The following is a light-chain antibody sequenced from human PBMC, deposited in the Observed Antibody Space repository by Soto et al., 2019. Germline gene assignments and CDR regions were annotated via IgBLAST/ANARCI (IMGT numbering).Light chain of an antibody. CDR2: DAS. CDR3: QQYNSYLYT. Sequence: DIQMTQSPSTLSASVGDRVTITCRASQSISSWLAWYQQKPGKAPKFLIYDASSLESGVPSRFSGSGSGTEFTLTISSLQPDDFATYYCQQYNSYLYTFGQGTKVDI. V-gene: IGKV1-5*01. CDR1: QSISSW. J-gene: IGKJ2*01.